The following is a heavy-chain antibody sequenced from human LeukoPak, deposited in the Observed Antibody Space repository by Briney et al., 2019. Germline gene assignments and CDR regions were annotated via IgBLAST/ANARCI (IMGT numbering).Heavy chain of an antibody. CDR1: GFTFSSYW. Sequence: PGGSLRLSCAASGFTFSSYWMHWVRQAPGKGLVWVSRINSDGSSTSYADSVKGRFTISRDNAKNTLSLQMNSLRAEDTAVYYCARKGYCSGGSCYSTYFDYWGQGTLVTVSS. CDR2: INSDGSST. V-gene: IGHV3-74*01. D-gene: IGHD2-15*01. CDR3: ARKGYCSGGSCYSTYFDY. J-gene: IGHJ4*02.